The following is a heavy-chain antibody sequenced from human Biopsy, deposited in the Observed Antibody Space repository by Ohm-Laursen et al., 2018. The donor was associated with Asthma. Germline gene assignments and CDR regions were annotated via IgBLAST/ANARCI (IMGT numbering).Heavy chain of an antibody. CDR1: GGSINNLY. Sequence: GTLSLTWAVSGGSINNLYWSWIRQPPGKGLESIGHVYYRGSTNYNPSLKSRVTISIDASKNQFPLKLTSVPSADTAVYYWARGVDRVTGLLDHFDSWGQGTLVTASS. V-gene: IGHV4-59*11. J-gene: IGHJ4*02. CDR2: VYYRGST. D-gene: IGHD2-21*02. CDR3: ARGVDRVTGLLDHFDS.